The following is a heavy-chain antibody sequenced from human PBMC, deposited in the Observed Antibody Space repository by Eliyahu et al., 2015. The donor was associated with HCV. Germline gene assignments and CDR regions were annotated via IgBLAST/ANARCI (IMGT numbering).Heavy chain of an antibody. Sequence: EVLLLQSGGGLVQPGGSLRLXCAASGFIFNNYXMSWVRQAPGKGLEGVSDISGSGDRTYYADSVKGRFTTSRDNSXSTLYLQLNSLRVDDTAVYYCAKEANAFVATIPCDYWGQGTLVTVSS. J-gene: IGHJ4*02. CDR2: ISGSGDRT. D-gene: IGHD5-12*01. CDR3: AKEANAFVATIPCDY. CDR1: GFIFNNYX. V-gene: IGHV3-23*01.